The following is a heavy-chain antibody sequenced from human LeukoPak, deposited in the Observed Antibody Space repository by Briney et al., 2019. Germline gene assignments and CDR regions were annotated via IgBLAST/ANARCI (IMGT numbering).Heavy chain of an antibody. CDR1: GGSFSGYY. CDR2: INHSGST. Sequence: SETLSLTCAVYGGSFSGYYWSWIRQPPGKGLEWIGEINHSGSTNYNPSLKSRVTISVDTSKNQFSLKLSSVTAADTAVYYCAKGGGYDSSGSLGYWGQGTLVTVSS. D-gene: IGHD3-22*01. V-gene: IGHV4-34*01. CDR3: AKGGGYDSSGSLGY. J-gene: IGHJ4*02.